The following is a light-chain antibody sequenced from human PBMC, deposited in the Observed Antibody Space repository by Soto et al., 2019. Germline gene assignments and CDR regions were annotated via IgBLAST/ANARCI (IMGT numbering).Light chain of an antibody. J-gene: IGLJ3*02. CDR1: SSDVGGYDF. CDR3: TSYTRSDIGV. V-gene: IGLV2-14*01. Sequence: QSALTQPASVSGSPGQSITIACTGTSSDVGGYDFVSWYQQRPGKAPKLIIYDGSNRPSGVSNRFSGSKSGNTASLTISGLQAEDEADYYCTSYTRSDIGVFGGGTKLTVL. CDR2: DGS.